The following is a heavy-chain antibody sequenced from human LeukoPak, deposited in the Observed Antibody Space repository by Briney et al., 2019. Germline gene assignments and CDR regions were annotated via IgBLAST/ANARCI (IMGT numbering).Heavy chain of an antibody. V-gene: IGHV4-39*01. J-gene: IGHJ5*02. Sequence: SETLSLTCTLSVXSISSSSYYWGWIRQPPGKGLEWIGNIYYRGSTYYNPSLTSRVTISVDTSKDQFSLKLTSVTAADTAVYYCARRMVRGYCSGGSCYNWFDPWGQGTLVTVSS. CDR1: VXSISSSSYY. D-gene: IGHD2-15*01. CDR3: ARRMVRGYCSGGSCYNWFDP. CDR2: IYYRGST.